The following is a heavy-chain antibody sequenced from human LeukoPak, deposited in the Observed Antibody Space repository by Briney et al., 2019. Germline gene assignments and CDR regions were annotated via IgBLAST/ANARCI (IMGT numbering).Heavy chain of an antibody. J-gene: IGHJ6*03. CDR1: VFTFRNYG. CDR3: AKDPGQSVQGYYMDV. Sequence: GGSLRLSCAASVFTFRNYGMHWVRQAPGKGLEWVAFIKNDGNQKFIQNDGSGKDLQSVKGRITISRDNSKNMLYLQVDSLRPDDTAVYYCAKDPGQSVQGYYMDVWGKGTTVTVSS. CDR2: IKNDGNQK. D-gene: IGHD3-10*01. V-gene: IGHV3-30*02.